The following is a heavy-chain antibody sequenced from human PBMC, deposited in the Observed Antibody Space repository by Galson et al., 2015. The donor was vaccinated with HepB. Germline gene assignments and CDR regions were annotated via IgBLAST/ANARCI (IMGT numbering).Heavy chain of an antibody. V-gene: IGHV1-46*02. J-gene: IGHJ6*02. CDR2: TNPTSGST. D-gene: IGHD2-2*01. CDR3: GAAARGYYGMDI. Sequence: KVSCKASRYIFDSYYIHWVRQAPGQGLEWMGITNPTSGSTGYAQKFQGRMTMTRDTPTSTVYMEVTSLTSEDTAVYYCGAAARGYYGMDIWGQGTTVIVSS. CDR1: RYIFDSYY.